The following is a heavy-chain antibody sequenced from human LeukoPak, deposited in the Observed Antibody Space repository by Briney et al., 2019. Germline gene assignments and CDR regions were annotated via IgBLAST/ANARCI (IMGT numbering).Heavy chain of an antibody. Sequence: SETLSLTCTVSGGSISSGDYYWSWIRQPPGKGLEWIGYIHYSGSTYYNPSLKSRVTISVDTSKNQFSLKLSSVTAADTAVYYCARDYGGNYAFGYWGQGTLVTVSS. J-gene: IGHJ4*02. CDR2: IHYSGST. D-gene: IGHD4-23*01. V-gene: IGHV4-30-4*01. CDR1: GGSISSGDYY. CDR3: ARDYGGNYAFGY.